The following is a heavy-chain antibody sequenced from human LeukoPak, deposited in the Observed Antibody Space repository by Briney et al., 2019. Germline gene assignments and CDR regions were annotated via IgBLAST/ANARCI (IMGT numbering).Heavy chain of an antibody. J-gene: IGHJ4*02. V-gene: IGHV3-23*01. CDR2: ISGSGGST. Sequence: GGSLRLSCAASGFTFSSYAMSWVRQAPGKGLEWVTAISGSGGSTYYADSVKGRFTISRDNSKNTLYLQMNSLRAEDTAVYYCATILTGYYGYFDYWGQGTLVTVSS. CDR3: ATILTGYYGYFDY. CDR1: GFTFSSYA. D-gene: IGHD3-9*01.